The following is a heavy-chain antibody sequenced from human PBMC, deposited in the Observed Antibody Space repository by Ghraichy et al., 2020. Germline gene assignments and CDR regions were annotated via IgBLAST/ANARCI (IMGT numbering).Heavy chain of an antibody. Sequence: SETLSLTCTVSGCSISSYYWSWIRQPPGKGLEWIGYIYYSGSTNYNPSLKSRVTISVDTSKNQFSLKLSSVTAADTAVYYCATLYGDYYYYGMDVWGQGTTVTVSS. D-gene: IGHD4-17*01. V-gene: IGHV4-59*01. CDR1: GCSISSYY. J-gene: IGHJ6*02. CDR2: IYYSGST. CDR3: ATLYGDYYYYGMDV.